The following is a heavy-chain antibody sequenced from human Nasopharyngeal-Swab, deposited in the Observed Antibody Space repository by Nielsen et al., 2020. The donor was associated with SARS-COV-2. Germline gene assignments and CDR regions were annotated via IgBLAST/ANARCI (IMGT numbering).Heavy chain of an antibody. CDR3: AREPDSSGWYATSNWFDP. D-gene: IGHD6-19*01. V-gene: IGHV1-2*06. CDR2: INPNSGGT. Sequence: ASVQVSCKASGYTFTGYYMHWVRHAPAQGLEWMGRINPNSGGTNYAQKFQGRVTMTRDTSISTAYMELSRLRSDDTAVYYCAREPDSSGWYATSNWFDPWGQGTLVTVSS. J-gene: IGHJ5*02. CDR1: GYTFTGYY.